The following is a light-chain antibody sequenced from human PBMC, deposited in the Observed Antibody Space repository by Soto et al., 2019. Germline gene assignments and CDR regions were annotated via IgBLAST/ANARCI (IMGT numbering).Light chain of an antibody. CDR2: AAS. CDR1: QSISTS. CDR3: QQSNSSPRT. Sequence: DIQMTQSPSSLSASVGDRVTISCRASQSISTSLNWYRQKPGKAPNLLIYAASTLQSGVPSRFSGSGSGTHFTLTISSLQPEDFATYYCQQSNSSPRTFGQGTKVDI. J-gene: IGKJ1*01. V-gene: IGKV1-39*01.